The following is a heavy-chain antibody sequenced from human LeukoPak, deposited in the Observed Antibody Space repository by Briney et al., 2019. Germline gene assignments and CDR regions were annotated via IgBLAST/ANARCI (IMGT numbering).Heavy chain of an antibody. CDR3: ARDPTDSSGHEGGDY. V-gene: IGHV3-53*01. J-gene: IGHJ4*02. CDR2: IYSGGST. Sequence: PGGPLRLSCAASGFTFSSNYMSWFGQAPGKGLEWVPLIYSGGSTYYADSVKGRFTISRDNSKNTLYLQMNSLRAEDTAMYYCARDPTDSSGHEGGDYWGQGTLVTVSS. D-gene: IGHD3-22*01. CDR1: GFTFSSNY.